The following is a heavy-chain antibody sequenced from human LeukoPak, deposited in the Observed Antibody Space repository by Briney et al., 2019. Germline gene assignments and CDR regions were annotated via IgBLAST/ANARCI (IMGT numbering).Heavy chain of an antibody. D-gene: IGHD3-3*01. CDR3: ARDSPTYYDFWSGYYYFDY. Sequence: ASVTVSCKASGYTFTSYAMHWVRQAPGQRLEWMGWINAGNGNTKYSQKFQGRVTITRDTSASTAYMELSSLRSEDTAVYYCARDSPTYYDFWSGYYYFDYWGQGTLVTVSS. J-gene: IGHJ4*02. CDR1: GYTFTSYA. V-gene: IGHV1-3*01. CDR2: INAGNGNT.